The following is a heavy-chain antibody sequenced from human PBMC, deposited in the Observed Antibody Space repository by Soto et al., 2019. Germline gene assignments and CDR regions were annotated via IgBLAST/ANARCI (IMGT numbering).Heavy chain of an antibody. CDR2: SSYVGCT. V-gene: IGHV4-59*08. CDR1: GGSISSINNHFSNHY. Sequence: PSETLSLTCAVSGGSISSINNHFSNHYCSWIRLSPGKGLEWIGDSSYVGCTRYNPSLKSRVSISVATSKNQFSLKLTSVTAADTAVYYCARLNGYCVSTSCHGYYGMDVWGQGTTVTVSS. D-gene: IGHD2-2*03. J-gene: IGHJ6*02. CDR3: ARLNGYCVSTSCHGYYGMDV.